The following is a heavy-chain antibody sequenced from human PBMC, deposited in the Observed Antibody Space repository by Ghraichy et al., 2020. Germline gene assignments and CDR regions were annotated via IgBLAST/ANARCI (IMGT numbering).Heavy chain of an antibody. Sequence: GESLNISCAASGFSFRENAMHWVRQAPGKGLDWVTIIWYDGSNKYYTDSVKGRFTISRDNAKNTVYLQMNSLRIEDTGIYYCARGGVSARPDYWGQGTPVTVSS. CDR3: ARGGVSARPDY. CDR1: GFSFRENA. CDR2: IWYDGSNK. J-gene: IGHJ4*02. V-gene: IGHV3-33*01. D-gene: IGHD6-6*01.